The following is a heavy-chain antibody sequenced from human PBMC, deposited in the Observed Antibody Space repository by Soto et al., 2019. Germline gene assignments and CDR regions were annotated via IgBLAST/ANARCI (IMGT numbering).Heavy chain of an antibody. Sequence: QVQLVQSGAEVKKPGASVKVSCKASGGTFSSYAISWVRQAPGQGLEWMGGIIPIFGTANYAQKFQGRVTITADESTSTAYTELSSLRSEDTAVSSCASDYVLSHLPHSSGWPSSTCGQGTLVTVSS. CDR2: IIPIFGTA. J-gene: IGHJ5*02. CDR1: GGTFSSYA. D-gene: IGHD6-19*01. CDR3: ASDYVLSHLPHSSGWPSST. V-gene: IGHV1-69*01.